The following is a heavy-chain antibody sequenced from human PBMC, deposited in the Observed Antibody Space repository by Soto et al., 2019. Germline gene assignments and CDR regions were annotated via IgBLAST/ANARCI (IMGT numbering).Heavy chain of an antibody. D-gene: IGHD3-16*01. CDR3: ARVGGGLIDY. CDR2: IYYSSST. Sequence: QVQLQESGPGLVKPSQTLSLTCTVSGGSISSGDYYWSWIRQPPGKGMEWIGYIYYSSSTYYNPSLKNRVTISVDTSKNQYSLKLSSVTAADTAVYYCARVGGGLIDYWGEATLVTVAS. J-gene: IGHJ4*02. CDR1: GGSISSGDYY. V-gene: IGHV4-30-4*01.